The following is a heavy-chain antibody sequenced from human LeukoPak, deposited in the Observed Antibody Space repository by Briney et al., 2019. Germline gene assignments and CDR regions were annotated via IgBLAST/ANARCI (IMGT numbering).Heavy chain of an antibody. J-gene: IGHJ4*02. Sequence: ASVKVSCKASGYTFTGYYMHWVRQAPGQGLEWMGWINPNSGGTNYAQKFQGRVTMTRDTSISTAYMELSRLRSDDKAVYYCARVEGDFGEFDFYCWGQGTLVTVSS. V-gene: IGHV1-2*02. CDR2: INPNSGGT. CDR3: ARVEGDFGEFDFYC. D-gene: IGHD3-10*01. CDR1: GYTFTGYY.